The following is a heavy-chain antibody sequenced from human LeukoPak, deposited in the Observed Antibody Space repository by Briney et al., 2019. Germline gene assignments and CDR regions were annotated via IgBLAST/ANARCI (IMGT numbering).Heavy chain of an antibody. Sequence: SETLSLTCTVSGGSINSYYWSWIRQPPGKGLEWIGYIYYSGSVNYNPSLKSRVTISVDTSKNQFSLKLSSVTAADTAVYYCARVRGSSSVWDQGTLVTVSS. CDR1: GGSINSYY. CDR3: ARVRGSSSV. D-gene: IGHD6-6*01. J-gene: IGHJ4*02. CDR2: IYYSGSV. V-gene: IGHV4-59*12.